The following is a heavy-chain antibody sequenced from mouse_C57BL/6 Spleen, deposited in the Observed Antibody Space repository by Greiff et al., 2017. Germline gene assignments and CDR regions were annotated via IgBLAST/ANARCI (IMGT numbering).Heavy chain of an antibody. Sequence: EVQVVESGGGLVQPGGSLKLSCAASGFTFSDYYMYWVRQTPEKRLEWVAYISNGGGSTYYPDTVKGRFTISRDNAKNTLYLQMSRLKSEDTAMYYCARHDYGSSIFDYWGQGTTLTVSS. J-gene: IGHJ2*01. CDR3: ARHDYGSSIFDY. D-gene: IGHD1-1*01. V-gene: IGHV5-12*01. CDR2: ISNGGGST. CDR1: GFTFSDYY.